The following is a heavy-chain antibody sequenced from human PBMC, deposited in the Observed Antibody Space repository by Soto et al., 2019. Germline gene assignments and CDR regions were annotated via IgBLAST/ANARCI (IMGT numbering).Heavy chain of an antibody. J-gene: IGHJ6*02. Sequence: QVQLQQSGLGLVKPSQTLSLTCAISGDSVSSNSAAWSWIRQSPSRGLEWLGRTFYRSKWYYDYAVSVKRRITISPDTSKNHFALRLGSVTSEDTAVYYCAGEGGSYGNSYSMDVWGQGTTASVSS. CDR3: AGEGGSYGNSYSMDV. CDR2: TFYRSKWYY. V-gene: IGHV6-1*01. CDR1: GDSVSSNSAA. D-gene: IGHD3-16*01.